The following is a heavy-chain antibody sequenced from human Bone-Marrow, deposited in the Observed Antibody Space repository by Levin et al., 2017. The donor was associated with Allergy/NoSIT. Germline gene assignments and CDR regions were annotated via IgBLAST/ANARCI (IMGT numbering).Heavy chain of an antibody. CDR3: AKGIDGTVFYYYGMDV. CDR1: GYTFTGYY. V-gene: IGHV1-2*04. Sequence: ASVKVSCKASGYTFTGYYIHWVRQAPGQGLEWMGWIDPHSGDTNFAQKFQDWVTMTRDTSLNTAYMELNRLTSDDTAVYYWAKGIDGTVFYYYGMDVWGQGTMVTVSS. CDR2: IDPHSGDT. D-gene: IGHD1-1*01. J-gene: IGHJ6*02.